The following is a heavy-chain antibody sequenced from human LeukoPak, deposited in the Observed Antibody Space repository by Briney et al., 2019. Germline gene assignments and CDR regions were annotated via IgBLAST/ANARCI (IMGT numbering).Heavy chain of an antibody. CDR2: ISYDGSNK. Sequence: GRSLRVSCAASGFTFSSYAMHWVRQAPGNGLEWVAVISYDGSNKYYADSVKGRFTISRDNSKNTLYLQMNSLRAEDTAVYYCARGRGIEARPAFDYWGQGTLVTVSS. CDR1: GFTFSSYA. D-gene: IGHD6-6*01. J-gene: IGHJ4*02. CDR3: ARGRGIEARPAFDY. V-gene: IGHV3-30-3*01.